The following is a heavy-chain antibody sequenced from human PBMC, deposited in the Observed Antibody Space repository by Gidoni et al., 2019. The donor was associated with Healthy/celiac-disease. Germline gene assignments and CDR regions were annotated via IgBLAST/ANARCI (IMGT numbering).Heavy chain of an antibody. J-gene: IGHJ4*02. V-gene: IGHV2-5*01. CDR2: IYWNDDK. CDR3: AHSPSTYYYDSSGFYYPAY. CDR1: GFSLSTRAGG. D-gene: IGHD3-22*01. Sequence: QITLQASGPTLVKPTQTLTLTCTFSGFSLSTRAGGVGWIRQPPGKALEWLALIYWNDDKYYSPSLKSRLTITKDTSKNQVVLTMTNMDPVDTATYYCAHSPSTYYYDSSGFYYPAYWGLGTLVTVSS.